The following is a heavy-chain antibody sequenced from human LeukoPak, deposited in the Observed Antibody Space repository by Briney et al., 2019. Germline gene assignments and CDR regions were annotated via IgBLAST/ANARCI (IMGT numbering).Heavy chain of an antibody. CDR1: GGTLSSYA. D-gene: IGHD6-13*01. CDR3: ARESTAGSSWLYY. V-gene: IGHV1-69*13. CDR2: IIPIFGTA. Sequence: ASVKVSCKASGGTLSSYAISWVRQAPGHGLKWMGGIIPIFGTANYAQKFQGRVTITADESTSTAYMELSSLRSEDKAVYYCARESTAGSSWLYYWGQGTLVTVSS. J-gene: IGHJ4*02.